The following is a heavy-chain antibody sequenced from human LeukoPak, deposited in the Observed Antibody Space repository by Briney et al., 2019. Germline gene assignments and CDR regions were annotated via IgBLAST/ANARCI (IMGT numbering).Heavy chain of an antibody. D-gene: IGHD3-10*01. J-gene: IGHJ4*02. CDR3: ARLTPPRRHYYGSGSYLDY. V-gene: IGHV4-34*01. CDR2: INHSGST. Sequence: TSETLSLTCAVYGGSFSGYYWSWIRQPPGKGLEWIGEINHSGSTNYNPSLKSRVTISVDTSKNQFSLKLSSVTAADTAVYYCARLTPPRRHYYGSGSYLDYWGQGTLVTVSS. CDR1: GGSFSGYY.